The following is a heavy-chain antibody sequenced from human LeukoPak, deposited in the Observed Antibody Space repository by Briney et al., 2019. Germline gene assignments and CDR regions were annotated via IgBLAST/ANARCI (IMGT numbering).Heavy chain of an antibody. Sequence: PGGSLRLSCAAYGFTFRNHGMSWVRQAPGKGLEWVSGIIGTGDSTFYAVPVKGRFTIARDNSRNTLYLHMNSLRVDDTAVYYCASLYNDYGDYWGQGALVTVSS. CDR1: GFTFRNHG. V-gene: IGHV3-23*01. D-gene: IGHD5-24*01. CDR3: ASLYNDYGDY. J-gene: IGHJ4*02. CDR2: IIGTGDST.